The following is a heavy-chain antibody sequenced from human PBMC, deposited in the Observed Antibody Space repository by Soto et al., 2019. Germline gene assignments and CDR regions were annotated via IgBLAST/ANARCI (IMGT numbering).Heavy chain of an antibody. D-gene: IGHD2-21*01. J-gene: IGHJ5*02. CDR1: GFNFSIYA. CDR3: AREYSDGWFDP. V-gene: IGHV3-30-3*01. Sequence: QVQLVESGGGVVQPGRSLRLSCAASGFNFSIYAMHWVRQAPGKGLEWVAVISYDGSNKYYADSVKGRFTISRDNSKNTVYLQMNSLRAEDSAVYYCAREYSDGWFDPWGQGTLVTVSS. CDR2: ISYDGSNK.